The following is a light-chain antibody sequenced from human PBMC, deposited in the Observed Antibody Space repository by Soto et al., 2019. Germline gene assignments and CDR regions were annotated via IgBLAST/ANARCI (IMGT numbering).Light chain of an antibody. CDR1: QSISGY. CDR2: AAS. CDR3: QQGYSTPPT. J-gene: IGKJ1*01. Sequence: DIQMTQSPSSLSASVVDRFTITCLASQSISGYLNWYQQKPGKAPKLLIYAASSLQSGVPSRFSGSGSGTDFTLTISSLQPEDFATYYCQQGYSTPPTFGQGNKGDIK. V-gene: IGKV1-39*01.